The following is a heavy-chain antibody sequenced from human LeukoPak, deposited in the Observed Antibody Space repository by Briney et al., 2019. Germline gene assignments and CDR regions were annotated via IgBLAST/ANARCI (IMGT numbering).Heavy chain of an antibody. D-gene: IGHD2-21*02. J-gene: IGHJ3*01. CDR2: IYPGDSNT. V-gene: IGHV5-51*01. CDR3: ANLIGGDFAFDV. CDR1: ENRFASYW. Sequence: GESLKISCQGSENRFASYWIGWVRQMPGKGLEWMGIIYPGDSNTRYSPSFQDQVTISVDKFISTPYLQCSSLKASDTAMYYCANLIGGDFAFDVWGQGTMVTVSS.